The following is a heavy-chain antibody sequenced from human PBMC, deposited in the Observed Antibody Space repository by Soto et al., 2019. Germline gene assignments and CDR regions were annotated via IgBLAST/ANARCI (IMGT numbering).Heavy chain of an antibody. J-gene: IGHJ4*02. Sequence: ASVKVSCKNSGYTFTSHGISWVRWAPGRGLEWMGWISAYNGDTKYAQRVQDRVSMTTDTSTATAYIELRSLRFDDTAIYFCALTPWQPDYLEGFDSWGQGTLVTVSS. CDR3: ALTPWQPDYLEGFDS. D-gene: IGHD7-27*01. CDR1: GYTFTSHG. CDR2: ISAYNGDT. V-gene: IGHV1-18*04.